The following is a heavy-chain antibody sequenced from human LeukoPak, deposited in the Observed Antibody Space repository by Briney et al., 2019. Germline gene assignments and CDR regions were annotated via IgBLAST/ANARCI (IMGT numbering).Heavy chain of an antibody. CDR1: GFTFSSYG. Sequence: GGSLRLSCAASGFTFSSYGMHWVRQAPGKGLEWVAVIWYDGGNKYYADSVKGRFTISRDNSKNTLYLQMNSLRAEDTAVYYCARDYYYDSSGYVDYWGQGTLVTVSS. CDR3: ARDYYYDSSGYVDY. V-gene: IGHV3-33*01. D-gene: IGHD3-22*01. J-gene: IGHJ4*02. CDR2: IWYDGGNK.